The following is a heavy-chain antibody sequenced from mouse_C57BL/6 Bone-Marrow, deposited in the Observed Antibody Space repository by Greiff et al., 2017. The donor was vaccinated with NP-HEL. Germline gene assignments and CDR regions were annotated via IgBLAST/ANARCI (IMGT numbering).Heavy chain of an antibody. J-gene: IGHJ4*01. D-gene: IGHD4-1*01. V-gene: IGHV1-9*01. CDR3: AREDWDLYYAMDY. Sequence: VKLMESGAELMKPGASVKLSCKATGYTFTGYWIEWVKQRPGHGLEWIGEILPGSGSTNYNEKFKGKATFTADTSSNTAYMQLSSLSTEDSAIYYYAREDWDLYYAMDYWGQGTSVTVSS. CDR1: GYTFTGYW. CDR2: ILPGSGST.